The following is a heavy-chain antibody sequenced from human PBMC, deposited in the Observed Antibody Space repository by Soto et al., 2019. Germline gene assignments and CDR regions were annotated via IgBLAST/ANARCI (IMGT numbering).Heavy chain of an antibody. Sequence: PSETLSLTCTFSCGSITSYYWSWIRQPPGKGLEWIGYIYYSGSTNYNPSLKSRVTISVDTSKNQFSLKLSSVTAADTAVYYCARGAAAAGFRFDPWGQGTLVTVSS. D-gene: IGHD6-13*01. CDR3: ARGAAAAGFRFDP. CDR1: CGSITSYY. V-gene: IGHV4-59*01. J-gene: IGHJ5*02. CDR2: IYYSGST.